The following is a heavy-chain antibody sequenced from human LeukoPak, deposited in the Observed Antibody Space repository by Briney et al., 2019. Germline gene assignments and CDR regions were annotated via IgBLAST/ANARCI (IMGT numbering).Heavy chain of an antibody. V-gene: IGHV1-69*13. CDR1: GGTFSSYA. Sequence: SVKVSCKASGGTFSSYAISWVRQAPGQGLEWMGGIISIFGTANYAQKFQGRVTITADESTSTAYMELRSLRSDDTAVYYCARSEDSSGYYGVLDYWGQGTLVTVSS. J-gene: IGHJ4*02. D-gene: IGHD3-22*01. CDR3: ARSEDSSGYYGVLDY. CDR2: IISIFGTA.